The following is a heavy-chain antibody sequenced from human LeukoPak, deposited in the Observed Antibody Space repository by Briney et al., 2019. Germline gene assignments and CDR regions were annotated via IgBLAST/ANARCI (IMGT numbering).Heavy chain of an antibody. V-gene: IGHV3-7*01. D-gene: IGHD2/OR15-2a*01. J-gene: IGHJ4*02. CDR2: IKQDGSEK. CDR1: GFTFSSYG. Sequence: PGGSLRLSCAASGFTFSSYGMHWVRQAPGKGLEWVANIKQDGSEKYYVDSVKGRFTISRDNAKNSLYLQMNSLRAEDTAVYYCARPSDLKIDFDYWGQGTLVTVSS. CDR3: ARPSDLKIDFDY.